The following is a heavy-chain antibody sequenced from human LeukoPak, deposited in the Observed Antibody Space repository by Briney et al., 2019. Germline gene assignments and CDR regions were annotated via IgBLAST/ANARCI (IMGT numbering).Heavy chain of an antibody. D-gene: IGHD2-21*01. CDR1: GFTVSGTY. CDR2: IYSGGPT. V-gene: IGHV3-53*01. CDR3: ARGFQAGNYFEP. Sequence: PGGSLRLSCAASGFTVSGTYMSWVRQAPGKGLECVSMIYSGGPTFYADSVKGRFTISRDNSKNTLYLQMNSLRADDTAMYYCARGFQAGNYFEPWGQGTLVTVSS. J-gene: IGHJ5*02.